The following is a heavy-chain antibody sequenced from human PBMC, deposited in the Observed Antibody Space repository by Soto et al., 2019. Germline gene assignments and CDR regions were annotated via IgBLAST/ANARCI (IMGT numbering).Heavy chain of an antibody. CDR1: GYTFTSYD. CDR2: MNPNSDNT. J-gene: IGHJ3*02. Sequence: QVQLVQSGAEVKKPGASVKVSCKASGYTFTSYDINWVRQATGQGLEWMGWMNPNSDNTGYAQKFQGRVTTTRNTSISTVYMELSSLRSEDTAVYYCARGYGDYAYSSGFDIWGQGTMVTVSS. V-gene: IGHV1-8*01. D-gene: IGHD4-17*01. CDR3: ARGYGDYAYSSGFDI.